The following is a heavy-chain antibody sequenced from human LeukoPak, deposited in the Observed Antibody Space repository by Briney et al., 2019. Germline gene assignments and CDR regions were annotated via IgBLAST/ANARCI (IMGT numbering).Heavy chain of an antibody. Sequence: QAGGSLRLSCAASGFTFSSYAMSWVRQAPGKGLEWVSAISGSGGSTYYADSVKGRFTISRDNSNDTLYLQMNSLRADDTAIYYCARGRSVYGSGSYSDYWGQGTLVTVSS. D-gene: IGHD3-10*01. CDR2: ISGSGGST. CDR3: ARGRSVYGSGSYSDY. CDR1: GFTFSSYA. J-gene: IGHJ4*02. V-gene: IGHV3-23*01.